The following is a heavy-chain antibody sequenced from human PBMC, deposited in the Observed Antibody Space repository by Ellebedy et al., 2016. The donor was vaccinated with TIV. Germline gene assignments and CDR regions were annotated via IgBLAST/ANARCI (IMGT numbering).Heavy chain of an antibody. V-gene: IGHV4-39*07. CDR3: AGPAATGTKTFDY. CDR1: GGSVSSVVYF. CDR2: SYHNGRA. Sequence: SETLSLTCTVSGGSVSSVVYFWGWIRQPPGKGLEWIGTSYHNGRAYYNPSLKSRVTISVDTSKNQFSLKLSSVTAADTAVYYCAGPAATGTKTFDYWGQGTLVTVSS. J-gene: IGHJ4*02. D-gene: IGHD1-1*01.